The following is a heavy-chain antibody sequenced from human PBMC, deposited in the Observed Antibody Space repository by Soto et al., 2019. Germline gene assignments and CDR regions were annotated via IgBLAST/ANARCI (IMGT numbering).Heavy chain of an antibody. J-gene: IGHJ4*02. CDR3: GRFLGNEATTTDFDY. D-gene: IGHD3-3*01. CDR1: GGSVSSGSYY. V-gene: IGHV4-61*01. Sequence: SETLSLTCTVSGGSVSSGSYYWSWIRQPPGKGLEWIGYIYYSGSTNYNPSLKSRVTISVDTSKNQFSLKLSSVTAADTAVYYSGRFLGNEATTTDFDYWGQGNLVTV. CDR2: IYYSGST.